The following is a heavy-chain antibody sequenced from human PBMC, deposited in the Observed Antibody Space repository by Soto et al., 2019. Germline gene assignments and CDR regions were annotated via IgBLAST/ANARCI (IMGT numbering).Heavy chain of an antibody. CDR1: GFTFSSYA. V-gene: IGHV3-23*01. Sequence: GGSLRLSCAASGFTFSSYAMSWVRQAPGKGLEWVSAISGSGGSTYYADTVKGRFTISRDNSKNTLYLQMNSLRAEDTAVYYCAKARQDIVVVPAAGDAFDIWGQGTMVTVSS. CDR3: AKARQDIVVVPAAGDAFDI. D-gene: IGHD2-2*01. J-gene: IGHJ3*02. CDR2: ISGSGGST.